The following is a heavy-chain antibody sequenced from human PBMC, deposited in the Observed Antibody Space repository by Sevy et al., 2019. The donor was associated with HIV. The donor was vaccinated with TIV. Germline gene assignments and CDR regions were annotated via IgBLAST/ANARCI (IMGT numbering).Heavy chain of an antibody. V-gene: IGHV3-23*01. Sequence: GGSLRLSCAASGFTFSSFAMSWVRQAPGKGLEWVSAIIGSGGSTNYADSVKGRFTISRDNSKNTLYLQMNSLRGEDTAVHYCAKGGIWSPPTWFDPWGQGTLVTVSS. CDR1: GFTFSSFA. D-gene: IGHD3-3*01. CDR3: AKGGIWSPPTWFDP. CDR2: IIGSGGST. J-gene: IGHJ5*02.